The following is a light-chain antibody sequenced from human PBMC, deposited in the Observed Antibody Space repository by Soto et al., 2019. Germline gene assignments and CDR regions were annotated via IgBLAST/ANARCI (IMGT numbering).Light chain of an antibody. CDR1: QSVSSN. CDR2: GAS. CDR3: QQYNNWPPYT. V-gene: IGKV3-15*01. J-gene: IGKJ2*01. Sequence: EIVMTQSPATLSVSPGERATLSCRASQSVSSNLAWYQQKPDQATRHLIYGASTRATGIPARFSGSGSGTEFTLTISSLQSEEFAFYYCQQYNNWPPYTFGQGTKLEIK.